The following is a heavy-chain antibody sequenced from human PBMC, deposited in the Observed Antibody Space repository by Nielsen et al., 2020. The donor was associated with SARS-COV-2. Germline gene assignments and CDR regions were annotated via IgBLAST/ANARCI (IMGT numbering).Heavy chain of an antibody. CDR3: AKDGVVRGDALDL. Sequence: GGSLRLSCPASGFTFNIYAMAWVGRAPGRGLQGVTGVSASVGSTYYTDSVKGRFSMSRDNSKNTLFLQMHRLRDEGTTLYYCAKDGVVRGDALDLWGQGTMVTVSS. CDR1: GFTFNIYA. CDR2: VSASVGST. V-gene: IGHV3-23*01. J-gene: IGHJ3*01. D-gene: IGHD3-10*01.